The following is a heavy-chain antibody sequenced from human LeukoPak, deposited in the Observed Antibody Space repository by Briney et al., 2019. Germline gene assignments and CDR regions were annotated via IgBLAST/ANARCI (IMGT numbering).Heavy chain of an antibody. V-gene: IGHV1-2*02. CDR2: INPNSGGT. D-gene: IGHD6-13*01. Sequence: ASVKVSCKASGYTFTSYGISWVRQAPGQGLEWMGWINPNSGGTNYAQKFQGRVTMTRDTSISTAYMELSRLRSDDTAVYYCARAGLAAYDYWGQGTLVTVSS. CDR1: GYTFTSYG. CDR3: ARAGLAAYDY. J-gene: IGHJ4*02.